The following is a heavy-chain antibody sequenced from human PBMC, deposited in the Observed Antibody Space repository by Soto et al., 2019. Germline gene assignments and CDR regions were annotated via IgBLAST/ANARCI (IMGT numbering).Heavy chain of an antibody. J-gene: IGHJ4*02. D-gene: IGHD4-17*01. CDR1: GYSFTSYW. CDR2: IDPSDSYT. Sequence: PGESLKISCKGSGYSFTSYWISWVRQMPGKGLEWMGRIDPSDSYTNYSPSFQGHVTISADKSISTAYLQWSSLKASDTAMYYCARRIGNGDGRGYFDYWGQGTLVTVSS. V-gene: IGHV5-10-1*01. CDR3: ARRIGNGDGRGYFDY.